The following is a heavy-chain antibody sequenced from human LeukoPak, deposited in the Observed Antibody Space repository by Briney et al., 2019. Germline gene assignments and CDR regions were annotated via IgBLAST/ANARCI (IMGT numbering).Heavy chain of an antibody. CDR3: ARSNQADDY. J-gene: IGHJ4*02. CDR1: GFTFSSYW. D-gene: IGHD1-14*01. Sequence: GGSLSLSCAASGFTFSSYWMHWVRQVPGKGMVWVARINPGGSSITYADSVKGRFTISRDNAKNTLYLQMDSLRAEDTGVYYCARSNQADDYWGQGTLVTVSS. CDR2: INPGGSSI. V-gene: IGHV3-74*01.